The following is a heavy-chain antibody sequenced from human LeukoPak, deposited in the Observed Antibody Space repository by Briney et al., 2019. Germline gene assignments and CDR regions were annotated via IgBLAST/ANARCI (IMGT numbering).Heavy chain of an antibody. D-gene: IGHD1-1*01. J-gene: IGHJ6*03. CDR1: GYTFTGYY. V-gene: IGHV1-2*02. Sequence: ASVEVSCKASGYTFTGYYMHWVRQAPGQGLEWMGWINPNSGGTNYAQKFQGRVTMTRDTSISTAYMELSRLRSDDTAVYYCARGNVGIYYYYMDVWGKGTTVTVSS. CDR3: ARGNVGIYYYYMDV. CDR2: INPNSGGT.